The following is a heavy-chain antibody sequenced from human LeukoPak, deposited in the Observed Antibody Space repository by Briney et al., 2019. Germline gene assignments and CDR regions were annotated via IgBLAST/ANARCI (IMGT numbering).Heavy chain of an antibody. CDR3: ARGVVIAPQTFDY. J-gene: IGHJ4*02. CDR2: IYYSGST. V-gene: IGHV4-59*01. CDR1: GDSISSYY. Sequence: SETLSLTCTVSGDSISSYYWSWIRRPPGKGLEWIGYIYYSGSTKYNPSLKSRVTISLDTSKNQFSLKLSSVTAADTAVYYCARGVVIAPQTFDYWGQGTLVTVSS. D-gene: IGHD2-21*01.